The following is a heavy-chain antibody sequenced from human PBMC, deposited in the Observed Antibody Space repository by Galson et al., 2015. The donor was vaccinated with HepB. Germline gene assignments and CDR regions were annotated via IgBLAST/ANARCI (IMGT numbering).Heavy chain of an antibody. Sequence: SVKVSCKASGYTFTSYAMNWVRQAPGQGLEWMGWINTNTGNATYAQGFTGRFVFSLDTSVSPAYLQISSLKAKDTAVYYCARVTPDYDILTGIDYWGQGTLVTVSS. D-gene: IGHD3-9*01. V-gene: IGHV7-4-1*02. CDR1: GYTFTSYA. J-gene: IGHJ4*02. CDR3: ARVTPDYDILTGIDY. CDR2: INTNTGNA.